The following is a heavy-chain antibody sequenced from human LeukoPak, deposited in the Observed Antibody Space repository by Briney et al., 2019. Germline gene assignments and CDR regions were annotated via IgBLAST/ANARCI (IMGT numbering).Heavy chain of an antibody. D-gene: IGHD3-22*01. CDR2: IYYSGST. CDR1: GGPISSYY. Sequence: SETLSLTCTVSGGPISSYYWSWIRKPPGKGLEWIGYIYYSGSTNYNPSLKSRVTISVDTSKNQFSLKLSSVTAADTAVYYCARHSRWLSYFDYWGQGTLVTVSS. J-gene: IGHJ4*02. V-gene: IGHV4-59*08. CDR3: ARHSRWLSYFDY.